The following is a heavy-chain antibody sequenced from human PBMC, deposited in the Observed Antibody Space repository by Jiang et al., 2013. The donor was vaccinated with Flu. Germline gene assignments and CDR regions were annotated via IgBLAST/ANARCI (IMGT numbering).Heavy chain of an antibody. CDR2: INHSGST. Sequence: LLKPSETLSLTCAVYGGSFSGYYWSWIRQPPGKGLEWIGEINHSGSTNYNPSLKSRVTISVDTSKNQFSLKLSSVTAADTAVYYCARLRMGYYGMDVWGQGTTVTVSS. J-gene: IGHJ6*02. CDR1: GGSFSGYY. D-gene: IGHD1-14*01. CDR3: ARLRMGYYGMDV. V-gene: IGHV4-34*01.